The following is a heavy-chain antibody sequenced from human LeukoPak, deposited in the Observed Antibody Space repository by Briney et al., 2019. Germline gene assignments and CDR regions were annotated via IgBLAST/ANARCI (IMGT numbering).Heavy chain of an antibody. CDR3: ARGGLNYADASDI. CDR1: GSIFSRHS. V-gene: IGHV3-21*01. Sequence: GGSLRLSCAASGSIFSRHSMNWVRQAPGKGLEWVSYISSGSSYIYYADSVKGRFTISRDNAENSLYLQMNSLRGEDTAVYYCARGGLNYADASDIWGQGTMVTVSS. J-gene: IGHJ3*02. D-gene: IGHD4-11*01. CDR2: ISSGSSYI.